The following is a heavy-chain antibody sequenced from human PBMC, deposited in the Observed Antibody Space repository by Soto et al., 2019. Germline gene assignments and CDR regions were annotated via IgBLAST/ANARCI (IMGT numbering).Heavy chain of an antibody. CDR2: IYYSGST. CDR3: ARADDSGPYGMDV. Sequence: SETLSLTCTVSGGSISSSSYYWGWIRQPPGKGLEWIGSIYYSGSTYYNPSLKSRVTISVDTSKNQFSLKLSSVTAADTAVYYCARADDSGPYGMDVWGQGTTVTVSS. CDR1: GGSISSSSYY. J-gene: IGHJ6*02. V-gene: IGHV4-39*01. D-gene: IGHD3-16*01.